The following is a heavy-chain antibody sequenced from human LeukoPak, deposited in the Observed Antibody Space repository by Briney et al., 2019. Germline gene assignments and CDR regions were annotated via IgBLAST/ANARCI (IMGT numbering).Heavy chain of an antibody. CDR3: ARQRYCSSTSCFDY. D-gene: IGHD2-2*01. CDR1: GYTLTELS. Sequence: ASVKVSCKVSGYTLTELSMHWVRQAPGKGLEWMGGFDPEDGETIYAQKFQGRVTMTEDTSTDTAYMELSRLRSDDTAAYYCARQRYCSSTSCFDYWGQGTLVTVSS. J-gene: IGHJ4*02. CDR2: FDPEDGET. V-gene: IGHV1-24*01.